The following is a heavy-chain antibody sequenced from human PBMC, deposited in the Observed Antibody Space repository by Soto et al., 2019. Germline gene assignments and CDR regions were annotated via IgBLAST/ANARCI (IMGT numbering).Heavy chain of an antibody. CDR2: MSAYSGDT. D-gene: IGHD3-3*02. CDR1: GYPFTTYG. CDR3: TREVENIRGILSFGY. J-gene: IGHJ4*02. V-gene: IGHV1-18*04. Sequence: GASVKVSCKASGYPFTTYGMSWVRQAPGQGLEWMGWMSAYSGDTRYAQKFQGRVIMTRDTSTSPAYMELGSLGSYDAAMYYCTREVENIRGILSFGYWGQGSLVTVSS.